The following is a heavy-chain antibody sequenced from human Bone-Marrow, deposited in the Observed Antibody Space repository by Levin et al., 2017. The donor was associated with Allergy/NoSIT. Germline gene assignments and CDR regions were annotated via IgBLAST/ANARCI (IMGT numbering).Heavy chain of an antibody. J-gene: IGHJ4*02. D-gene: IGHD2/OR15-2a*01. CDR2: ISNTGFNT. V-gene: IGHV3-23*01. CDR1: GYTFSDYA. Sequence: PGGSLRLSCVGSGYTFSDYALNWVRQAPGKGLEWVSSISNTGFNTYYADSVRGRFTISRDNSKNTLYLQMNGLRTEDTALYYCAKKDGLTSLSPHHFVDYWGQGTVVTVSS. CDR3: AKKDGLTSLSPHHFVDY.